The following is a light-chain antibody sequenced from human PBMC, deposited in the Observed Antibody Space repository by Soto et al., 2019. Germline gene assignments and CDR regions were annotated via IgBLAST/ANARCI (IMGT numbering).Light chain of an antibody. CDR3: PQYNNWPGT. V-gene: IGKV3-15*01. J-gene: IGKJ1*01. CDR1: QSVSSK. CDR2: GAS. Sequence: EIVLTQSPGTLSVSPGERATLSCRASQSVSSKLAWYQEKPGQAPRLLFYGASTGATGSPARCSGSGSETEITLAISSLQSEDFAVYCCPQYNNWPGTFGQGTKVEIK.